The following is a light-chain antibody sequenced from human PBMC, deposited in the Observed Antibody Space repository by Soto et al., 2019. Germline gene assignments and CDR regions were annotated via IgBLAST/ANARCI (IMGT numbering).Light chain of an antibody. Sequence: EIVMTQSPGTLSVSPGDRVTISCRASQSVGSNLLWLQQKPGQAPRLLIYGASTRATGIPARFSGSGSGTEFTLTISSLRSEDFAVYYCQQYFLWYPFGQGTKLEI. CDR2: GAS. CDR1: QSVGSN. CDR3: QQYFLWYP. V-gene: IGKV3-15*01. J-gene: IGKJ2*01.